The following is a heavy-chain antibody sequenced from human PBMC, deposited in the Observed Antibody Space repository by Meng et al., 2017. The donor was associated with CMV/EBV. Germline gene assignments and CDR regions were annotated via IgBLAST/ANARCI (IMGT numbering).Heavy chain of an antibody. CDR1: GFTSRTYW. D-gene: IGHD2-8*01. Sequence: GGSLRLSCVASGFTSRTYWMSWVRQAPGKGLEWVANMNQDGSHKYYVDSVKGRFTISADNAKNSLYLQMNSLRAEDTAVYYCSKNGVWLMEHWGQGTMVTVSS. CDR2: MNQDGSHK. J-gene: IGHJ1*01. CDR3: SKNGVWLMEH. V-gene: IGHV3-7*01.